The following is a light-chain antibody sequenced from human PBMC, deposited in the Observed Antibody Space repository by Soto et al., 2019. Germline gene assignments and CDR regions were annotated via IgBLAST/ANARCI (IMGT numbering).Light chain of an antibody. CDR2: SAS. CDR1: RPVDGNY. J-gene: IGKJ3*01. V-gene: IGKV3-20*01. Sequence: PVSRAPPSCRASRPVDGNYLAWYHQKPGQPPRLLIHSASTRAPGIPDRFSASGAGTDFTLTISRLEPEDSAVYYCQQYSASPRTFGPETKVDIK. CDR3: QQYSASPRT.